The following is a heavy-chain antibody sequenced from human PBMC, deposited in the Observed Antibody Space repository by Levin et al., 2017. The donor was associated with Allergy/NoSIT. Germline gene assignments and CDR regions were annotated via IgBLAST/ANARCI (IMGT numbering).Heavy chain of an antibody. CDR1: GFTFSSYW. CDR2: IKQDGSAQ. CDR3: ASSTSYAFDI. V-gene: IGHV3-7*01. J-gene: IGHJ3*02. Sequence: RGSLRLSCVASGFTFSSYWMSWVRQAPGKGLEWVAHIKQDGSAQYYVDSVKGRFTISRDNAKNSLYLQMNSLRADDTAVYFCASSTSYAFDIWGQGTMLTVSS. D-gene: IGHD6-13*01.